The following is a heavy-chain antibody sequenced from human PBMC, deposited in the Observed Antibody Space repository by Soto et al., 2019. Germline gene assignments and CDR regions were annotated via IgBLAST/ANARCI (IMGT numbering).Heavy chain of an antibody. CDR1: GGSIRSGGYY. CDR2: IYYSGNT. J-gene: IGHJ6*02. CDR3: ARDRLMATAGTASHYFGLEV. D-gene: IGHD5-18*01. V-gene: IGHV4-31*03. Sequence: SETLSLTCTVSGGSIRSGGYYWSWVRQNPRRGLEWIGNIYYSGNTYYNPSLKSRLTISVDTSKNQFSPNLSSVTAADTAVYYCARDRLMATAGTASHYFGLEVWGQGPTVTVSS.